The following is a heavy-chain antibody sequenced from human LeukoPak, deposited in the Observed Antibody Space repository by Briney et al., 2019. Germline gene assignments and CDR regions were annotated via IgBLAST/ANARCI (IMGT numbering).Heavy chain of an antibody. CDR3: ARTSRAMAKGAFDI. V-gene: IGHV1-2*02. J-gene: IGHJ3*02. D-gene: IGHD5-18*01. Sequence: ASVKVSCKASGYTFTGYYMHWVRQAPGQGLEWMGWINPNSGGTNYAQKFQGRVTMTRDTSISTAYMELSRLRSDGTAVYYCARTSRAMAKGAFDIWGQGTMVTVSS. CDR1: GYTFTGYY. CDR2: INPNSGGT.